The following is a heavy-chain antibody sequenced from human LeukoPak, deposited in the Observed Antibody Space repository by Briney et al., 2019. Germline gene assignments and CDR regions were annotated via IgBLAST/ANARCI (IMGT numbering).Heavy chain of an antibody. V-gene: IGHV1-2*02. CDR1: GYTFTGYY. D-gene: IGHD5-18*01. J-gene: IGHJ5*02. CDR2: INPNSGGT. Sequence: RWASVKVSCKASGYTFTGYYMHWVRQAPGQGLEWMGWINPNSGGTNYAQKFQGRATMTRDTSISTAYMELSRLRSEDTAVYYCARPGYSFGSGWFDPWGQGTLVTVSS. CDR3: ARPGYSFGSGWFDP.